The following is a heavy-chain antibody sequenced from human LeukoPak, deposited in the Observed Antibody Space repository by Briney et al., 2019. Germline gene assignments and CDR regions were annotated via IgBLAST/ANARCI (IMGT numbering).Heavy chain of an antibody. J-gene: IGHJ4*02. Sequence: ASVKVSCKASGYTFTSYGLSWVRQAPGQGLEWMGWISAYNGNTNYAQKFQGRVTMTRDTSITTTYMELNRLRSDDTAMYYCAKTRSADQFTNLGFAYWGRGTLVSVSS. CDR2: ISAYNGNT. CDR1: GYTFTSYG. V-gene: IGHV1-18*01. D-gene: IGHD3-16*01. CDR3: AKTRSADQFTNLGFAY.